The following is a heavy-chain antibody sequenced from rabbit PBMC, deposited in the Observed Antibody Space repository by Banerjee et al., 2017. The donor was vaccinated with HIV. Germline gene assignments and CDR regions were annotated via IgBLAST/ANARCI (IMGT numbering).Heavy chain of an antibody. J-gene: IGHJ4*01. CDR1: GFSFSSSYY. D-gene: IGHD7-1*01. CDR2: IYAGSSGNP. Sequence: QSLEESGGDLVKPGTSLTLTCTASGFSFSSSYYMCWVRQAPGKGLEWIACIYAGSSGNPYYPSWAKSRFPISKTSSTPVTLQMTSLTAADPAPYFCARGGYVVYAGYGIYFNLWGPGTLVTDS. V-gene: IGHV1S40*01. CDR3: ARGGYVVYAGYGIYFNL.